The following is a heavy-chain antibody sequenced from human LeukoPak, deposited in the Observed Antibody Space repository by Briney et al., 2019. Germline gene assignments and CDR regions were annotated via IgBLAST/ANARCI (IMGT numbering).Heavy chain of an antibody. Sequence: GESLKISCKGSGYSFTSYWIGWVRQMPGKGLEWMGIIYPSDSDTRYSPSFQGQVTISADKSISTAYLQWSSLKASDTAMYYCARRYCSGGSCSNFDYRGQGTLVTVSS. V-gene: IGHV5-51*01. J-gene: IGHJ4*02. CDR2: IYPSDSDT. CDR1: GYSFTSYW. D-gene: IGHD2-15*01. CDR3: ARRYCSGGSCSNFDY.